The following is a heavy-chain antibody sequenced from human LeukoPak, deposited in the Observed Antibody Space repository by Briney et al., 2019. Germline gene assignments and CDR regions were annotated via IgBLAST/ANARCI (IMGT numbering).Heavy chain of an antibody. Sequence: ASVKVSCKASGYTFTSYDINWVRQATGQGLEWMGWMNPNSGNTGYAQKFQGRVTMTRNTSISTAYMELSSLRSEDTAVYYCARVPYESSGYYLADAFDIWGQGTMVTVSS. CDR3: ARVPYESSGYYLADAFDI. V-gene: IGHV1-8*01. D-gene: IGHD3-22*01. CDR1: GYTFTSYD. CDR2: MNPNSGNT. J-gene: IGHJ3*02.